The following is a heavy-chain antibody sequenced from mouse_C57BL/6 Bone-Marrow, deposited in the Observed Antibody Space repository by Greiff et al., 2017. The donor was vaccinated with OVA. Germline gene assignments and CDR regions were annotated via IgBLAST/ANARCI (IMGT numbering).Heavy chain of an antibody. D-gene: IGHD1-1*01. CDR2: IDPSDSET. CDR3: AIPHYYGSSLYAMDY. Sequence: VQLQQPGAELVRPGSSVKLSCTASGYTFTSYWMHWVKQRPIQGLEWIGNIDPSDSETHYNQKFKDKATLTVDKSSSTAYMQLSSLTSEDSAVYYCAIPHYYGSSLYAMDYWGQGTSVTVSS. J-gene: IGHJ4*01. V-gene: IGHV1-52*01. CDR1: GYTFTSYW.